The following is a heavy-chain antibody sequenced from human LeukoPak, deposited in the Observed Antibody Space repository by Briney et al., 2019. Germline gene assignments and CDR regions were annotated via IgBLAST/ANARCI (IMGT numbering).Heavy chain of an antibody. D-gene: IGHD3-22*01. CDR3: AKDHYDSSGYQNDFDY. CDR1: GFTFSSYA. Sequence: GGSLRLSXAASGFTFSSYAMSWVRQAPGKGLEWVSAISGSGGSTYYADSVKGRFTISRDNSKNTLYLQMNSLRAEDTAVYYCAKDHYDSSGYQNDFDYWGQGTLVTVSS. CDR2: ISGSGGST. J-gene: IGHJ4*02. V-gene: IGHV3-23*01.